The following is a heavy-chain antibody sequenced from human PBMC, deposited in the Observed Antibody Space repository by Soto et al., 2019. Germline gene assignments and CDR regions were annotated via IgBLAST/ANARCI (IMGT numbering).Heavy chain of an antibody. CDR3: AILVEMATITWYYYGMDV. J-gene: IGHJ6*02. D-gene: IGHD5-12*01. CDR1: GFTFSSYW. Sequence: GGSLRLSCAASGFTFSSYWMSWVRQAPGKGLEWVANIKQDGSEKYYVDSVKGRFTISRDNAKNSLYLQMNSLRAEDTAVYYCAILVEMATITWYYYGMDVWGQGTKVTVS. V-gene: IGHV3-7*01. CDR2: IKQDGSEK.